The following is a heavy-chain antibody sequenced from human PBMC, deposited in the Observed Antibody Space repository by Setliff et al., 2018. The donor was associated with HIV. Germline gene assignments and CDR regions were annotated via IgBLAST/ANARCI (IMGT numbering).Heavy chain of an antibody. CDR2: INAGNGNT. Sequence: ASVKVSCKASGYTFTSYAMHWVRQAPGQRLEWMGWINAGNGNTKYSQKFQGRVTITRDTSASTAYMELRSLRSDDTAVYYCATDPGYSSTWYSESFQHWGQGTVVTVSS. D-gene: IGHD6-13*01. CDR1: GYTFTSYA. V-gene: IGHV1-3*01. J-gene: IGHJ1*01. CDR3: ATDPGYSSTWYSESFQH.